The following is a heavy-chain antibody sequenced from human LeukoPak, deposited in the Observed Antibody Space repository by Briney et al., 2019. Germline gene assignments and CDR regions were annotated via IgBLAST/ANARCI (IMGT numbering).Heavy chain of an antibody. D-gene: IGHD2-21*01. V-gene: IGHV4-4*07. J-gene: IGHJ4*02. CDR1: GGSISSYY. CDR2: IYTSGSG. Sequence: SETLSLTCTVSGGSISSYYWSWVRQPAGKGLEWVGRIYTSGSGSYIHSPKRRVTMSVDKSKNQLSLKLSPVAAADTAVYYCARDRGRGIEWGQGTLVTVSS. CDR3: ARDRGRGIE.